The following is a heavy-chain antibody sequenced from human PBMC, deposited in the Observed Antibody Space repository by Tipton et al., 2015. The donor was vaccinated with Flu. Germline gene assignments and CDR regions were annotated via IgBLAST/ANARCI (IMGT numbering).Heavy chain of an antibody. D-gene: IGHD4-17*01. J-gene: IGHJ4*02. V-gene: IGHV4-59*08. CDR3: ARLTVTNLRFDY. Sequence: TLSLTCTVSGGSISSYYWSWIRQPPGKGLEWIGYIYYSGSTTYNPSLKSRVTISVDTSKNQFSLKLSSVTAADTAVYYCARLTVTNLRFDYWGQGTLVTVSS. CDR2: IYYSGST. CDR1: GGSISSYY.